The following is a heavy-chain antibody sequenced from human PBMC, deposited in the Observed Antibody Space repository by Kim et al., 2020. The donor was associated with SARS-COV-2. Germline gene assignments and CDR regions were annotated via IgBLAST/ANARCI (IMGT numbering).Heavy chain of an antibody. CDR3: ARDDNNFDSSANLQ. Sequence: GGSLRLSCAASGFTFSSYWMHWVRQAPGKGLVWVSRIYSDGSAKSYADSVKGRFTISRDNAKNTLYLQMNSLRAEDTAVYYCARDDNNFDSSANLQWGQGTRGTVSS. CDR1: GFTFSSYW. V-gene: IGHV3-74*01. CDR2: IYSDGSAK. J-gene: IGHJ1*01. D-gene: IGHD3-22*01.